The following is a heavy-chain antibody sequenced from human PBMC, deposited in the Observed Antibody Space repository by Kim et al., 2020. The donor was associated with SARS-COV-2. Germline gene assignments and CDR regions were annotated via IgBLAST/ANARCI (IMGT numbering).Heavy chain of an antibody. J-gene: IGHJ4*02. Sequence: GGSLRLSCAGAGFTFSNYWMTWVRQAPGKGLEWVANIKQDGSEKYYVDSVKGRFTISRDNAKNSLYLQMNSLRDEDTAVYYCARDLYSSGWADYWGQGTLVTVSS. CDR3: ARDLYSSGWADY. CDR2: IKQDGSEK. CDR1: GFTFSNYW. V-gene: IGHV3-7*01. D-gene: IGHD6-19*01.